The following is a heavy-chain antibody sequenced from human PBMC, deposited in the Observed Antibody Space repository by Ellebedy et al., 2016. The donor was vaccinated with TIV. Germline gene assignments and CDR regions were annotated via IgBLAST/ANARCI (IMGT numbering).Heavy chain of an antibody. CDR2: ISSSGATI. CDR1: GFTFSTYD. J-gene: IGHJ4*02. V-gene: IGHV3-48*01. Sequence: GESLKISCAASGFTFSTYDMNWARQAPGKGLEWVAHISSSGATIYYADSVKGLFTISRDSSKNTLYLQMNSLRVEDTAIYFCAKDSGRSGWIADYWGQGTLVTVSS. CDR3: AKDSGRSGWIADY. D-gene: IGHD3-10*01.